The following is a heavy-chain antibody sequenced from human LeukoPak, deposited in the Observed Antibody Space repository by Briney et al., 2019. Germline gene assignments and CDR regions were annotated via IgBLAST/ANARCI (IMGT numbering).Heavy chain of an antibody. Sequence: PGGSLRLSCAASGFTLSSYAMSWVRQAPGKGREWVAARNGIGGSTYYADSVRGGFTLSRDKSKNTLYLQMNSLRAEDTAVYYCAKGYIVVVPAASLTYNWFDHWGQGTLVTVSS. CDR2: RNGIGGST. CDR1: GFTLSSYA. CDR3: AKGYIVVVPAASLTYNWFDH. V-gene: IGHV3-23*01. J-gene: IGHJ5*02. D-gene: IGHD2-2*01.